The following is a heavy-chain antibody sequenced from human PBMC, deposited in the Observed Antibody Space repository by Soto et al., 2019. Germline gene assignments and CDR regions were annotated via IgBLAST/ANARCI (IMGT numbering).Heavy chain of an antibody. CDR2: IYYSGST. V-gene: IGHV4-39*01. Sequence: SETLSLTCTVSGGSISSSSYYWGWIRQPPGKWLEWIGRIYYSGSTYYNPSLKSRVTISVDTSKNQFSLKRSYVTAADTAVYYCARQAPLDDVWTGYSEKGSFDYWGQGTLVTVYS. CDR3: ARQAPLDDVWTGYSEKGSFDY. J-gene: IGHJ4*02. CDR1: GGSISSSSYY. D-gene: IGHD3-3*01.